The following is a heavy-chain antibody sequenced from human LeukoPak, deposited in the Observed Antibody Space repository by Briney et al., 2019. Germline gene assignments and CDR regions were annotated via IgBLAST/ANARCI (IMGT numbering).Heavy chain of an antibody. D-gene: IGHD1-26*01. Sequence: GGSLRLSCVASEFTFSTYWMSWVRQVPGKGLEWVANMKYDGSEKYYVASVKGRFIISRDNDKNSLYLQMNSLRAEDTAVYYCARDGLRGATYDYWGQGTLVTVSS. CDR3: ARDGLRGATYDY. CDR2: MKYDGSEK. J-gene: IGHJ4*02. CDR1: EFTFSTYW. V-gene: IGHV3-7*01.